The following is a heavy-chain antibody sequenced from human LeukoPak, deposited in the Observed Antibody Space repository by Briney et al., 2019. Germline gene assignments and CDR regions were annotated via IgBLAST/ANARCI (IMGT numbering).Heavy chain of an antibody. CDR1: GYTFTSYG. J-gene: IGHJ4*02. CDR2: IIPIFGTA. Sequence: ASVKVSCKASGYTFTSYGISWVRQAPGQGLEWMGGIIPIFGTANYAQKFQGRVTITADESTSTAYMELSSLRSEDTAVYYCASNHYDSSVDYWGQGTLVTVSS. D-gene: IGHD3-22*01. CDR3: ASNHYDSSVDY. V-gene: IGHV1-69*13.